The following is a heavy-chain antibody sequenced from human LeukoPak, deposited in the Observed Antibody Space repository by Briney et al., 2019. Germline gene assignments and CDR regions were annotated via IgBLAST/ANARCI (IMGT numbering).Heavy chain of an antibody. V-gene: IGHV4-34*01. CDR1: GGSFSGYY. CDR2: INHSGST. CDR3: ARGDCSGSICYSPMDV. J-gene: IGHJ6*03. D-gene: IGHD2-21*01. Sequence: RSSESLSLTCAVYGGSFSGYYWSLIRQPPGKGLEWIGEINHSGSTNYNPSLKSRVTISVDTSKNQFSLKVSSVTAADTAVYYCARGDCSGSICYSPMDVWGTGTTVTVSS.